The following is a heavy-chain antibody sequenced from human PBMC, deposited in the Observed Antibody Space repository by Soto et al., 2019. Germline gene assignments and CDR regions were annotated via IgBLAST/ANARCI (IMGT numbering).Heavy chain of an antibody. J-gene: IGHJ4*02. CDR2: IGYDGSNK. CDR3: ASRPTALDY. V-gene: IGHV3-33*01. CDR1: GFPFSSYG. Sequence: ESGGGVVQPGRSLRLSCAAPGFPFSSYGMQWVRQAPGKGLEWVAVIGYDGSNKYYADSVKGRFTISRDNSKNTLYLQMNSLRAEDTAMYYCASRPTALDYLGQGIRVSVSS. D-gene: IGHD5-18*01.